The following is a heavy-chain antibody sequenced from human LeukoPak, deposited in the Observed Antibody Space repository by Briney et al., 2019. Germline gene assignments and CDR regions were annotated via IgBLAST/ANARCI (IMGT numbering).Heavy chain of an antibody. CDR3: ARGPLRDNGMDV. CDR1: GFTFSSYS. CDR2: ISSSSSYI. Sequence: GGSLRLSCAASGFTFSSYSMNWVRQAPGKGLECVSSISSSSSYIYYADSVKGRFTISRDNAKNSLYLQMNSLRAEDTAVYYCARGPLRDNGMDVWGQGTTVTVSS. V-gene: IGHV3-21*01. J-gene: IGHJ6*02.